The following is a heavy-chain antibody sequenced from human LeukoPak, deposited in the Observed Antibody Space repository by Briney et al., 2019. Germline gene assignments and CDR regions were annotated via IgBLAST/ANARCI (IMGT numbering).Heavy chain of an antibody. CDR3: VRGDLLAVVPY. CDR2: ISTYNGNT. V-gene: IGHV1-18*01. Sequence: ASVTVSFKASVYTFTYYGFSWVRQAPGQGLEWMGWISTYNGNTRYAKNYQGRVTMTTDTFTSTAYMELGSLRSDDTAVYYCVRGDLLAVVPYWGQGTLVTVSS. D-gene: IGHD6-19*01. CDR1: VYTFTYYG. J-gene: IGHJ4*02.